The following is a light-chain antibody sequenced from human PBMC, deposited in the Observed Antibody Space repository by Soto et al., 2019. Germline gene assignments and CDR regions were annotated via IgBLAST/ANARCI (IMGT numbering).Light chain of an antibody. V-gene: IGKV1-13*02. CDR1: QGISSA. Sequence: AIQLTQSPSSLSASVGDRVTITCRASQGISSALAWYQQKPGKAPKLLIYDASSLESGVPSRFSGSGSGTDFTLTISSLQPEDFGTYYCQQFNSYPLFGGGTKVEIK. J-gene: IGKJ4*01. CDR2: DAS. CDR3: QQFNSYPL.